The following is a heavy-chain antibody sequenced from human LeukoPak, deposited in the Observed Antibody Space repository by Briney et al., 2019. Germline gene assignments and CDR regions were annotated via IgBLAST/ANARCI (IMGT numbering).Heavy chain of an antibody. CDR1: GYTFTGYY. D-gene: IGHD2/OR15-2a*01. V-gene: IGHV1-2*02. CDR3: ARQGKEYTDSFDY. CDR2: INPKSGGT. Sequence: ASVKVSCKASGYTFTGYYMHWVRQAPGQGLEWVGWINPKSGGTNYAQKFQGRVTMTRDTSISTAYMELSRLRSDDTALYYCARQGKEYTDSFDYWGQGTLVTVSS. J-gene: IGHJ4*02.